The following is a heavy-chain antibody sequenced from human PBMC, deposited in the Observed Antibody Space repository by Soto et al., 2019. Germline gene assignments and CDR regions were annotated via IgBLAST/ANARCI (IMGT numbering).Heavy chain of an antibody. D-gene: IGHD2-21*02. CDR1: GATFSTTG. J-gene: IGHJ5*01. CDR2: IIPLFGTP. Sequence: QVQLVQSGAEVRKPGSSLRVSCKSSGATFSTTGISWVRQAPGQGLEWMGGIIPLFGTPKYARKFQGRVSINAEESTNTVYMELNSLRPDAAAVYYCARASPVICGGDPCYRLDSSFDSWGQGSLVIVSS. CDR3: ARASPVICGGDPCYRLDSSFDS. V-gene: IGHV1-69*01.